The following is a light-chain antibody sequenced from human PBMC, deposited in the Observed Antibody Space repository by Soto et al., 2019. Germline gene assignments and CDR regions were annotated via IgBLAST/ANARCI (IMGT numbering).Light chain of an antibody. V-gene: IGLV2-14*01. Sequence: QSARTQPASVSGSPGQAITISCTGTSSDVGGYNSVSWYQQHPGKAPKLMVYEVSNRPSGVSNRFSGSKSVNTASLTISGLQAEDEADYYCSSYTSSSSLYVFGTGTKVTVL. CDR2: EVS. CDR3: SSYTSSSSLYV. CDR1: SSDVGGYNS. J-gene: IGLJ1*01.